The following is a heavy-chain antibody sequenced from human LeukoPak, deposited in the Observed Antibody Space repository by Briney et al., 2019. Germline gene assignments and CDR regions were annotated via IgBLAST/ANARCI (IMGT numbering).Heavy chain of an antibody. CDR3: ARFSGSLRATTGYYYGMDV. Sequence: PSETLSLTCAVYGGSFSGYYWSWIRQPPGKGLEWIGEINHSGSTNYNPSLESRVTISVDTSKNQFSLKLNSVTAADTAVYYCARFSGSLRATTGYYYGMDVWGQGTTVTVSS. CDR2: INHSGST. CDR1: GGSFSGYY. J-gene: IGHJ6*02. D-gene: IGHD1-26*01. V-gene: IGHV4-34*01.